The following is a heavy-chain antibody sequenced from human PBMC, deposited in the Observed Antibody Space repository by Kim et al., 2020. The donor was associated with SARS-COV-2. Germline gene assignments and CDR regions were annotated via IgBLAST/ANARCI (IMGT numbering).Heavy chain of an antibody. CDR1: GFTFSDYY. CDR2: ISSSGSTI. D-gene: IGHD3-9*01. CDR3: ARDNYDILTDGWFDP. Sequence: GGSLRLFCAASGFTFSDYYMSWIRQAPGKGLEWVSYISSSGSTIYYADSVKGRFTISRDNAKNSLYLQMNSLRAEDTAVYYCARDNYDILTDGWFDPWGQGTLVTVSS. V-gene: IGHV3-11*01. J-gene: IGHJ5*02.